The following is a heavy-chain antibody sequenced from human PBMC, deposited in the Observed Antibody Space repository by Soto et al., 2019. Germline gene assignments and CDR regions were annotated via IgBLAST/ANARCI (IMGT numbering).Heavy chain of an antibody. D-gene: IGHD1-7*01. Sequence: QVQLVQSAPELQRPGDSVKVSCKTSGYTFTSYPSSWVRQAPGQGLEWMGWVNSYDGTTKVAQQFRDRITLTADKSAATVFMELRRLTSDDTAVYYCAREYYGTTTWIDYWGQGTLVAVSS. CDR2: VNSYDGTT. CDR3: AREYYGTTTWIDY. CDR1: GYTFTSYP. J-gene: IGHJ4*02. V-gene: IGHV1-18*04.